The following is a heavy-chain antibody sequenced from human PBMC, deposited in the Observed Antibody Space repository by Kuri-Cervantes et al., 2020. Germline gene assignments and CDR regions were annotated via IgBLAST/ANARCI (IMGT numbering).Heavy chain of an antibody. J-gene: IGHJ6*02. CDR1: GITVSSHY. V-gene: IGHV3-11*01. CDR2: ISSSGSTI. CDR3: ARARWFGELFHQKSYGMDV. D-gene: IGHD3-10*01. Sequence: GESLKISCVTSGITVSSHYMTWVRQAPGKGLEWVSYISSSGSTIYYADSVKGRFTISRDNAKNSLYLQMNSLRAEDTAVYYCARARWFGELFHQKSYGMDVWGQGTTVTVSS.